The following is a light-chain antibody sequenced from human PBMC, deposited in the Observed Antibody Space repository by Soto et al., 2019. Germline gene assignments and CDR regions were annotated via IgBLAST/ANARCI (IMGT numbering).Light chain of an antibody. CDR2: DAS. CDR1: QDIKNY. Sequence: DIQMTQSPSALSASVGDRVTITCQARQDIKNYLNWYQQKPGKAPKLLNYDASNLKTGVPSRFSGSESGTHFTLTISSLQPEDIATYYCQHYDHLPPLSFGGGTKVEIK. J-gene: IGKJ4*01. V-gene: IGKV1-33*01. CDR3: QHYDHLPPLS.